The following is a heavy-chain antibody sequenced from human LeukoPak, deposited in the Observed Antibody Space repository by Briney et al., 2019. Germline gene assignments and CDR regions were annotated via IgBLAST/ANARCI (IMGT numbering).Heavy chain of an antibody. CDR3: ARGTKLAYCGGDCYAGYFDY. CDR1: GGSITSYY. V-gene: IGHV4-4*07. J-gene: IGHJ4*02. CDR2: IYVTEST. Sequence: PSETLSLTCTVSGGSITSYYWSWIRQPAGKGLEWIGRIYVTESTNYNPSLKSRVTISVDTSKNQFSLKLSSVTAADTAVYYCARGTKLAYCGGDCYAGYFDYWGQGTLVTVSS. D-gene: IGHD2-21*02.